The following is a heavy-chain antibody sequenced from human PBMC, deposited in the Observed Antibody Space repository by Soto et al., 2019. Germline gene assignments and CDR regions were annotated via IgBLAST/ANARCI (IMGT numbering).Heavy chain of an antibody. J-gene: IGHJ6*02. V-gene: IGHV1-69*13. D-gene: IGHD7-27*01. CDR2: IIPIFGTA. CDR3: ARRGITNWGRDYYYGMDV. Sequence: SLKVSCKASGGTFSSYAISWVRQAPGQGLEWMGGIIPIFGTANYAQKFQGRVTITADESTSTAYMELSSLRSEDTAVYYCARRGITNWGRDYYYGMDVWGQGTAVTVSS. CDR1: GGTFSSYA.